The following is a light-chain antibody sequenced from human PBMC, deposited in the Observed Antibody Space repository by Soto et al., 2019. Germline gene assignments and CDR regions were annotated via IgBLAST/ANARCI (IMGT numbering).Light chain of an antibody. J-gene: IGKJ1*01. CDR1: QSITRSY. Sequence: EIVLTQSPGTLSLSPGERATLSCRASQSITRSYIAWNQQKPGQAPRLLIYDASSRATGIPDRFGGSGSGTDFTLTISRLEPEDFAVYYCQQYSSSPETFGQGTKVEIK. CDR2: DAS. CDR3: QQYSSSPET. V-gene: IGKV3-20*01.